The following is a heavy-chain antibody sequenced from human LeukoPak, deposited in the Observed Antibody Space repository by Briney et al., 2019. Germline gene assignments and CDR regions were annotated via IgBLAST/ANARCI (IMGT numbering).Heavy chain of an antibody. Sequence: GGSLRLSCAASGFTFSSDAMTWVRQAPGEGLEWVSTITGSDDTTYYADSVKGRFTISRDYSKNTVHLQLNNLRAEDTAMYYCAKGPQLYSGYHPDYWGQGTLVTVSS. D-gene: IGHD5-12*01. J-gene: IGHJ4*02. V-gene: IGHV3-23*01. CDR3: AKGPQLYSGYHPDY. CDR1: GFTFSSDA. CDR2: ITGSDDTT.